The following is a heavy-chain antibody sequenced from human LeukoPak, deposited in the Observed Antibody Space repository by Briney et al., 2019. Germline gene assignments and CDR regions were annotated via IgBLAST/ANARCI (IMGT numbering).Heavy chain of an antibody. J-gene: IGHJ4*02. CDR3: ARVGSGRFVDY. V-gene: IGHV1-2*04. CDR1: GYTFTAYY. CDR2: INPNSGGT. Sequence: ASVKVSCKASGYTFTAYYMHCVRQAPGQGLEWMGWINPNSGGTNYAQKFQGWVTMTRDTSISTAYMELSRLRSDDTAVYYCARVGSGRFVDYWGQGTLVTVSS. D-gene: IGHD6-19*01.